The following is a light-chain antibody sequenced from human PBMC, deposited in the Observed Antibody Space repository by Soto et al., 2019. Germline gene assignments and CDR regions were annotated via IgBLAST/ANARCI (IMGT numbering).Light chain of an antibody. CDR1: SSDIGEYDY. CDR2: EVT. J-gene: IGLJ2*01. V-gene: IGLV2-14*01. CDR3: SSYRSSRSVV. Sequence: QSVLTQPASVSGSPGPSINISCTVTSSDIGEYDYVSWYRQYPGKAPKLLIYEVTNRPSGVSLRFSCSKSANTASLTISGLQAEDEADDYCSSYRSSRSVVFGGGTKLTVL.